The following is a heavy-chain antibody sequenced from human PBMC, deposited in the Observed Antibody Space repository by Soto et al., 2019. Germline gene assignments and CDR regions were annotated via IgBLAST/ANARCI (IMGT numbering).Heavy chain of an antibody. CDR1: GFTFSSYA. CDR3: AKFFVETGGSTGWPWTFHY. Sequence: EVQLLESGGGLVQPGRSLRLCCAASGFTFSSYAMSWVRQAPGKGLEWVSAISGSGGTTYYAASVKGRFTISRDNSKNTLFLQMNSLRAEDTAVYYCAKFFVETGGSTGWPWTFHYWAQGTLVTVSS. V-gene: IGHV3-23*01. CDR2: ISGSGGTT. D-gene: IGHD6-25*01. J-gene: IGHJ4*02.